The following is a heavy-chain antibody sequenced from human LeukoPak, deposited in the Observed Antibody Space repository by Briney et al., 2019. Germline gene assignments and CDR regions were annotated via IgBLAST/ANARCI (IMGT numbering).Heavy chain of an antibody. J-gene: IGHJ5*02. CDR1: GFTFSTFG. D-gene: IGHD3-10*01. CDR3: ARDRAGAQSWVALDP. Sequence: GGSLRLSCAASGFTFSTFGMSWVRQAPGRGLEWVSLIYGDGTTFYTDSVKGRFTISRDNFKNTLYLQMSSLRPEDTALYYCARDRAGAQSWVALDPWGQGTLVTVSS. V-gene: IGHV3-66*02. CDR2: IYGDGTT.